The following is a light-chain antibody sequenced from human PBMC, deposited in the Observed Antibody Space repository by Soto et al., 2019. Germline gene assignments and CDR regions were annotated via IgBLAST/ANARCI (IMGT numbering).Light chain of an antibody. CDR2: DVS. V-gene: IGLV2-14*03. CDR3: SSYTSSITVV. J-gene: IGLJ2*01. CDR1: SSDVGGYNY. Sequence: QSALTQPASVSGSPGQSITISCTGTSSDVGGYNYVSWYQQHPGKAPKLMIYDVSNRPSGVSNRFSGSKSGNTASLTISGLQAEDEADYYCSSYTSSITVVFGGGTKLTAL.